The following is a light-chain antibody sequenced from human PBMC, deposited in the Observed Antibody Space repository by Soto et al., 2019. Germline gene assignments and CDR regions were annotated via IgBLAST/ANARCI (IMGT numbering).Light chain of an antibody. CDR3: QQTYTPTFT. CDR2: GAN. V-gene: IGKV1-39*01. CDR1: QTITFY. Sequence: DIQMTQSPSSLSSSVGDTVAITCRASQTITFYLNWYQQEPGKPPILLIYGANTWQGGVPSRFSAGGSGTDFTITINNLHPEDFATYYWQQTYTPTFTFGHGTKMQIK. J-gene: IGKJ2*01.